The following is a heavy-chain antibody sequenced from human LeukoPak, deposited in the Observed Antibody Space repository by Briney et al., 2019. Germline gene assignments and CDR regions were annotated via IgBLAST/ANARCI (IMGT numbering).Heavy chain of an antibody. Sequence: TSETLSLTCTVPGGSISSGGYYWSWIRQPPGKGLEWIGYIYHSGSTYYNPSLKSRVTISVDRSKNQFSLKLSSVTAADTAVYYCARERDDYGGNSGENYYYMDVWGKGTTVTVSS. J-gene: IGHJ6*03. CDR1: GGSISSGGYY. D-gene: IGHD4-23*01. CDR2: IYHSGST. V-gene: IGHV4-30-2*01. CDR3: ARERDDYGGNSGENYYYMDV.